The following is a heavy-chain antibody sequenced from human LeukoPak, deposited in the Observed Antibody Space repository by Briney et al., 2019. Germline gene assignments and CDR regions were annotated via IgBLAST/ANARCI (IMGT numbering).Heavy chain of an antibody. Sequence: SVKVSCKASGGTFSSYAISWVRQAPGQGLEWMGGIIPIFGTANYAQKFQGRVTMTTDTSTGTAYMELRSLRSDDTAVYYCARGGQQLVQNWFDPWGQGTLVTVSS. CDR1: GGTFSSYA. CDR3: ARGGQQLVQNWFDP. CDR2: IIPIFGTA. D-gene: IGHD6-13*01. V-gene: IGHV1-69*05. J-gene: IGHJ5*02.